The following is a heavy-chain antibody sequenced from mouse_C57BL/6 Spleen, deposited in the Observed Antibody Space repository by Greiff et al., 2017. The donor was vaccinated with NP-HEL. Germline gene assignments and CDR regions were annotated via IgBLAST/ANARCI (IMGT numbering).Heavy chain of an antibody. CDR3: ARHELGPAY. D-gene: IGHD4-1*01. V-gene: IGHV5-12*01. CDR1: GFTFSDYY. Sequence: EVQRVESGGGLVQPGGSLKLSCAASGFTFSDYYMYWVRQTPEKRLEWVAYISNGGGSTYYPDTVKGRFTISRDNAKNTLYLQMSRLKSEDTAMYYCARHELGPAYWGQGTLVTVSA. J-gene: IGHJ3*01. CDR2: ISNGGGST.